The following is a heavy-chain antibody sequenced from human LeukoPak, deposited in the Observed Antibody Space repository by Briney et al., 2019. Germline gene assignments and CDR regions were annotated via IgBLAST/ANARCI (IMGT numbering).Heavy chain of an antibody. CDR1: GGSITNNNYN. CDR2: FYYSGST. J-gene: IGHJ3*02. CDR3: ARHTRPGYSGYANAFDI. V-gene: IGHV4-39*01. Sequence: SETLSLTCTVSGGSITNNNYNWDWIRQPPGKGLERIGDFYYSGSTYYNPTLKSRVTISVDTSQNQFSLKLNSVTAADTAVYYYARHTRPGYSGYANAFDIWGQGTMVTVTS. D-gene: IGHD5-12*01.